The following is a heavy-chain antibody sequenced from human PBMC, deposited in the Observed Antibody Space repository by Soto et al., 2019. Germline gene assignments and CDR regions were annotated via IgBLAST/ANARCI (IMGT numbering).Heavy chain of an antibody. CDR2: INTDGSVA. CDR1: GLTFRSYW. J-gene: IGHJ4*02. Sequence: DVQLVESGGGLVQPGESLRLSCAASGLTFRSYWMHWVRQAPGKGLVWVSRINTDGSVAMYVDSVKVRFTISRDNAKNTLYLHMNSLRAGATAVYHCVRDMQVWRFGSWGQGTLGTVSS. D-gene: IGHD2-2*01. V-gene: IGHV3-74*03. CDR3: VRDMQVWRFGS.